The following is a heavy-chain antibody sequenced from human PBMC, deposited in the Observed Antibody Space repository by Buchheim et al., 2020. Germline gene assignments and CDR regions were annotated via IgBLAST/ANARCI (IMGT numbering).Heavy chain of an antibody. Sequence: EVKLLESGGGLVQPGGSLRLSCAASGFTFNRSAMSWVRQAPGKGLEWVSGISGSGGSTYYADSVKGRFTISRDNSKNMLYWQMTSLRAEDTAVYYCAKDRSMFYCFYGMDVWGQGTT. V-gene: IGHV3-23*01. D-gene: IGHD3-10*02. J-gene: IGHJ6*02. CDR2: ISGSGGST. CDR3: AKDRSMFYCFYGMDV. CDR1: GFTFNRSA.